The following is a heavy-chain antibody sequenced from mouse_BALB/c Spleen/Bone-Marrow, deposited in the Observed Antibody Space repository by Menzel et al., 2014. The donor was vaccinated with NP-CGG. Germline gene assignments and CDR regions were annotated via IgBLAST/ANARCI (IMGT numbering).Heavy chain of an antibody. V-gene: IGHV1-54*01. J-gene: IGHJ2*01. CDR3: AREWTARAVDY. D-gene: IGHD3-2*01. CDR2: INPGSGGA. Sequence: QVQLQQSGAELVRPGTSVKVSCKASGYAFTNYLIEWVKQRPVQGLEWIGVINPGSGGANYNAKFKGKATLTADKSSSAAYMKLSSLTSDDSAVYFCAREWTARAVDYWGQGTTLTVSS. CDR1: GYAFTNYL.